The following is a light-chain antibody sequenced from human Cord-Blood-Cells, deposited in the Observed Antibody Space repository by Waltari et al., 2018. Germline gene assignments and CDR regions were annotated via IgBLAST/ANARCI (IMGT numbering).Light chain of an antibody. Sequence: DIVMTQAPGSLGVALGERANNHWKASQSVLYSSNNKNYLAWYQQKPGQPPKLLIYWASTRESGVPDRFSGSGSGTDFTLTISSLQTEDVAVYYCQQYYSTLTFGGGTKVEIK. J-gene: IGKJ4*01. V-gene: IGKV4-1*01. CDR1: QSVLYSSNNKNY. CDR3: QQYYSTLT. CDR2: WAS.